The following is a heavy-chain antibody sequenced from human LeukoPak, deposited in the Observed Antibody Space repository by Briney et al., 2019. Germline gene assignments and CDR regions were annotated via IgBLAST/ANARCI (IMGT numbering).Heavy chain of an antibody. CDR3: ARAVAAFANWFDP. V-gene: IGHV1-46*01. J-gene: IGHJ5*02. CDR2: IKPSGGST. Sequence: ASVKVSCKASGYTFTSYYMHWVRQAPGQGLEWMGIIKPSGGSTNYAQKFQGRVTLTTDTSTSTVYMELSSLRSEDTAVYYCARAVAAFANWFDPWGKGTLITVSS. CDR1: GYTFTSYY. D-gene: IGHD6-19*01.